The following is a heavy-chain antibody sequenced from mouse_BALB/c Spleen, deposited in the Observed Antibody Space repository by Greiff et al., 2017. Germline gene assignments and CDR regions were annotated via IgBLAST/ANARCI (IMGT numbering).Heavy chain of an antibody. CDR1: GYTFTSYT. CDR2: INPSSGYT. V-gene: IGHV1-4*01. J-gene: IGHJ3*01. D-gene: IGHD2-2*01. Sequence: QVQLQQSGAELARPGASVKMSCKASGYTFTSYTMHWVKQRPGQGLEWIGYINPSSGYTNYNQKFKDKATLTADKSSSTAYMQLSSLTSEDSAVYYCALYYGYDVKFAYWGQGTLVTVSA. CDR3: ALYYGYDVKFAY.